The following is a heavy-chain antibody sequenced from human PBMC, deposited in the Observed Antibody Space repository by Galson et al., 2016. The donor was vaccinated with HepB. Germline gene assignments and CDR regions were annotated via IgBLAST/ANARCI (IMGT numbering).Heavy chain of an antibody. CDR3: ARAQSNWNAH. J-gene: IGHJ1*01. CDR2: INPNPGRT. V-gene: IGHV1-2*02. Sequence: SVTVSCKASGYTFTDYYMHWVRQAPGQGLEWMGWINPNPGRTKYAQKFQGRVTMTRDSSISTAYMELTRLTSDDTAIYYCARAQSNWNAHWGPGTLVTVSS. D-gene: IGHD1-1*01. CDR1: GYTFTDYY.